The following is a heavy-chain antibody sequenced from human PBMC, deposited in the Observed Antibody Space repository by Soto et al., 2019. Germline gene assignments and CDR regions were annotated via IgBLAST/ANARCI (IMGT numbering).Heavy chain of an antibody. J-gene: IGHJ4*02. V-gene: IGHV4-59*01. CDR1: GGSISSYY. CDR3: ARRWGTYFDF. CDR2: IYYSGST. D-gene: IGHD7-27*01. Sequence: QVQLQESGPGLVKPSETLSLTCTVSGGSISSYYWSWIRQPPGKGLEWIGYIYYSGSTDYDPSLTSRVTISVDTSKNQFSLKLSSVTAADTAVSYCARRWGTYFDFWGQGTLVTVSS.